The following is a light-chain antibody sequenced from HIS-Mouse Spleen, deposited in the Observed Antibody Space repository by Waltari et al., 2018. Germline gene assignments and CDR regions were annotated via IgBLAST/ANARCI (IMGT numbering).Light chain of an antibody. Sequence: QSVLTQPPSASGTPGQRVTISCSGSSSNIGRNYVYWYQQPPGTAPKLLISRNNQRPSGVPDRFSGSKSGTSASLAISGLRSEDEADYYCAAWDDSLSGPVFGGGTKLTVL. J-gene: IGLJ3*02. CDR3: AAWDDSLSGPV. V-gene: IGLV1-47*01. CDR2: RNN. CDR1: SSNIGRNY.